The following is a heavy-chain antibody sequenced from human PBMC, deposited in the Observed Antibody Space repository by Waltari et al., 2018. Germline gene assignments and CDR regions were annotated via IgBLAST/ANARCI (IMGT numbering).Heavy chain of an antibody. Sequence: QVQLQESGPGLVKPSQTLSLTCTVSGVSINNGAYYWGWIRQPAGKGLEWIGRIYTRGGTNYNPSLKSRVTISVDTSRDQLSLNLSSVTAADTAVYYCARAPMTMIRAAFDSWGRGTLVTVSS. J-gene: IGHJ4*02. CDR3: ARAPMTMIRAAFDS. CDR1: GVSINNGAYY. CDR2: IYTRGGT. D-gene: IGHD3-10*01. V-gene: IGHV4-61*02.